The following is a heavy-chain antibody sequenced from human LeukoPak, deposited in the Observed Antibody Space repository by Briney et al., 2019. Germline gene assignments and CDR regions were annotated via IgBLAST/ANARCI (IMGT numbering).Heavy chain of an antibody. CDR2: IYSSRST. V-gene: IGHV4-61*02. D-gene: IGHD6-6*01. CDR1: GGSISSGTYY. J-gene: IGHJ4*02. Sequence: SETLSLTCTVSGGSISSGTYYWTWIRQPAGKGLEWIGRIYSSRSTSYNPSLDSRVRISIDTSKNQFSLKLSSVTAADTAVYYCARGPSSSNLGFDYWGQGTLVTVSS. CDR3: ARGPSSSNLGFDY.